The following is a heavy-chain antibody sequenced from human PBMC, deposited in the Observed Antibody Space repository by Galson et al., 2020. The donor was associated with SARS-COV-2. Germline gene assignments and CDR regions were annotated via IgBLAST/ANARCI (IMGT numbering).Heavy chain of an antibody. V-gene: IGHV1-18*01. CDR3: ARDWITSRRGAFDI. CDR2: ISPNSGNT. D-gene: IGHD3-10*01. J-gene: IGHJ3*02. CDR1: GYTFNTYG. Sequence: ASVKVSCKSSGYTFNTYGISLVRQAPGQGLEWMGWISPNSGNTYYAQKFQGRVTLTRDKFTSTVYMELRGLTSDDTAIYYCARDWITSRRGAFDIWGQGTQVTVSS.